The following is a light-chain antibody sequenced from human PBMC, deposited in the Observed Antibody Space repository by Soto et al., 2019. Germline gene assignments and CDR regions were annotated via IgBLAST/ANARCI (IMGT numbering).Light chain of an antibody. J-gene: IGKJ4*01. V-gene: IGKV3-11*01. CDR1: QSVSSY. CDR2: DAS. CDR3: QQRSNWPLP. Sequence: EIVLTQSPATLSLSPGERATLSCRASQSVSSYLAWYQQKPGQAPRLLIYDASNRATGIPARFSGSGSGTNFTLPISSLEPENFAVYYCQQRSNWPLPFGGGTKGEIK.